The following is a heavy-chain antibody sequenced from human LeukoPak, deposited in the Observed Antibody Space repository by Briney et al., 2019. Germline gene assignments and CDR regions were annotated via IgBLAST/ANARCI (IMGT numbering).Heavy chain of an antibody. CDR1: GYTFTSYG. D-gene: IGHD3-10*01. CDR3: VIDGTGITMVRGVRRAEYFQH. Sequence: EASVKVSCKASGYTFTSYGISWVRQAPGQGLEWMGWISAYNGNTNYAQKLQGRVTMTTDTSTSTAYMELRSLRSDDTAVYYCVIDGTGITMVRGVRRAEYFQHWGQGTLVTVSS. V-gene: IGHV1-18*01. CDR2: ISAYNGNT. J-gene: IGHJ1*01.